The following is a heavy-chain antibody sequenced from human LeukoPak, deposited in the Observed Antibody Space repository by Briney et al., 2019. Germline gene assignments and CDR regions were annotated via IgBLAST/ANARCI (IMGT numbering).Heavy chain of an antibody. CDR2: IKQGGSEK. CDR1: GFSFSNYA. J-gene: IGHJ6*04. Sequence: GGSLRLSCSASGFSFSNYAMYWVRQAPGKGLEWVANIKQGGSEKYYVDSVKGRFTISRDNAKNSLYLQMNSLRAEDTAVYYCARDFGLRCSGSTCYSVYYYGMDVWGKGTTVTVSS. D-gene: IGHD2-15*01. V-gene: IGHV3-7*03. CDR3: ARDFGLRCSGSTCYSVYYYGMDV.